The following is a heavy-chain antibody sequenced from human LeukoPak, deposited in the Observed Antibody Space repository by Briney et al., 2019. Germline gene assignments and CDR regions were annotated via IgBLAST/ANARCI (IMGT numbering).Heavy chain of an antibody. CDR1: GYTFTSYG. Sequence: ASVKVSCKASGYTFTSYGISWVRQAPGQGLEWMGWISAYNGNTNYAQKLQGRVTMTTDTSTSTAYMELRSLRSDDTAVYYCEVDTAMVHSSNWGQGTLVTVSS. D-gene: IGHD5-18*01. CDR3: EVDTAMVHSSN. CDR2: ISAYNGNT. J-gene: IGHJ4*02. V-gene: IGHV1-18*01.